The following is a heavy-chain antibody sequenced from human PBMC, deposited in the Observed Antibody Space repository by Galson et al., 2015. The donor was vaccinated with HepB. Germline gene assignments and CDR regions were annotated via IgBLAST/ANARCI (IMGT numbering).Heavy chain of an antibody. D-gene: IGHD1-1*01. J-gene: IGHJ6*02. CDR2: IIPILGIA. V-gene: IGHV1-69*04. CDR3: ARESAGGTPGNYGMDV. CDR1: GGTFSSYT. Sequence: SVKVSCKASGGTFSSYTISWVRQAPGQGLEWMGRIIPILGIANYAQKFQGRVTITADKSTSTAYMELSSLRSEDTAVYYCARESAGGTPGNYGMDVWGQGTTDTVSS.